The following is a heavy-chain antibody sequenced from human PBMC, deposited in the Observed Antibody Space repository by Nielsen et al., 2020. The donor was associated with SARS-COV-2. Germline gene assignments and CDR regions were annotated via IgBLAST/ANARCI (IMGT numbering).Heavy chain of an antibody. Sequence: GESLKISCAASGFTFSSYWMSWVRQAPGKGLEWVANIKQDGSEKYYVDSVKGRFTISRDNAKNSLYLQMNSLRAEDTAVYYCASLLGYCSSTSCKESDYWGQGTLVTVSS. CDR3: ASLLGYCSSTSCKESDY. J-gene: IGHJ4*02. D-gene: IGHD2-2*01. CDR2: IKQDGSEK. V-gene: IGHV3-7*01. CDR1: GFTFSSYW.